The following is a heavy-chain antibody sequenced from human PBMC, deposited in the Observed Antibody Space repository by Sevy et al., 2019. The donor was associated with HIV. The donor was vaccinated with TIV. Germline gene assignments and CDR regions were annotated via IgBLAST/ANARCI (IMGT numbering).Heavy chain of an antibody. CDR3: AKDRGIVVVPAAMPGGFDP. D-gene: IGHD2-2*01. CDR1: GFTFSSYA. J-gene: IGHJ5*02. CDR2: ISGSGGST. V-gene: IGHV3-23*01. Sequence: GGSLRLSCAASGFTFSSYAMSWVRQAPGKGLEWVSAISGSGGSTYYADSVKGRFTIPRANSKNTLYLQMNSLRAEDTAVYYCAKDRGIVVVPAAMPGGFDPWGQGTLVTVSS.